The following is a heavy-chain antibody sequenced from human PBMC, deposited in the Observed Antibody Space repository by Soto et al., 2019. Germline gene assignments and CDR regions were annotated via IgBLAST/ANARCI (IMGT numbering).Heavy chain of an antibody. Sequence: GGSLRLSCTASGFTFGDYAMSWFRQAPGKGLEWVGFIRSKAYGGTTEYAASVKGRFTISRDDSKSIAYLQMNSLKTEDTAVYYCTRDLDLYSGYAKPHYYYYYYMDVWGKGTTVTVSS. J-gene: IGHJ6*03. CDR3: TRDLDLYSGYAKPHYYYYYYMDV. CDR1: GFTFGDYA. D-gene: IGHD5-12*01. CDR2: IRSKAYGGTT. V-gene: IGHV3-49*03.